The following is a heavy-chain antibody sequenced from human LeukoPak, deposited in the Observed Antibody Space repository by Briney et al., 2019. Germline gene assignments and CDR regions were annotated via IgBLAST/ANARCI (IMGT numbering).Heavy chain of an antibody. V-gene: IGHV3-23*01. CDR3: AKDLGQWELLSYYYFYYMDF. CDR1: GFTFSSYA. Sequence: GRSLSLSCAASGFTFSSYAMSWVRQAPGKGLEWVSAISGSGGSTYYADSVKGRFTISRDNSKNTLYLQMNSLRAEDTAVYYCAKDLGQWELLSYYYFYYMDFWGKRTTVTVSS. D-gene: IGHD1-26*01. J-gene: IGHJ6*03. CDR2: ISGSGGST.